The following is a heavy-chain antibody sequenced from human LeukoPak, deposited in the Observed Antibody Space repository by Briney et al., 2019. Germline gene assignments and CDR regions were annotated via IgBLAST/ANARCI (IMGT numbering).Heavy chain of an antibody. CDR3: AKDVVAGSLYYYYGMDV. V-gene: IGHV3-30*18. CDR1: GFTFSSYG. Sequence: GGSLRLSCAASGFTFSSYGMHWVRQAPGKGLEWVAVISYDGSNKYYADSVKGRFTISRDNSKNTLCLQMNSLRAEDTAVYYCAKDVVAGSLYYYYGMDVWGQGTTVTVSS. CDR2: ISYDGSNK. J-gene: IGHJ6*02. D-gene: IGHD6-19*01.